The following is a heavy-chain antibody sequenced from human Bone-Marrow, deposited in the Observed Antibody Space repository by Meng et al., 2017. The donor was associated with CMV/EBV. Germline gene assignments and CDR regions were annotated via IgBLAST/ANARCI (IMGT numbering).Heavy chain of an antibody. CDR1: GFTFSSYG. Sequence: GESLKISCAASGFTFSSYGMHWVRQAPGKGLEWVAVIWYDGSNKYYADSVKGRFTISRDNAKNSLYLQMNSLRAEDTAVYYCARKRNIATAGRGDAFDIWGQGTMVTVSS. CDR2: IWYDGSNK. D-gene: IGHD6-13*01. V-gene: IGHV3-33*03. CDR3: ARKRNIATAGRGDAFDI. J-gene: IGHJ3*02.